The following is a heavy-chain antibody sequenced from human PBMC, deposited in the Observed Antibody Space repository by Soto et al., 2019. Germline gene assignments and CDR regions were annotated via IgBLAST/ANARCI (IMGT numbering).Heavy chain of an antibody. CDR3: ARPGGGCSSTSCRRSYYYYYMDV. CDR2: ISSSGSTI. Sequence: QVQLVESGGGLVKPGGSLRLSCAASGFTFSDYYMSWIRQAPGKGLEWVSYISSSGSTIYYADSVKGRFTIPRDNAKNSLYLQMNSLRAEDTAVYYCARPGGGCSSTSCRRSYYYYYMDVWGKGTTVTVSS. V-gene: IGHV3-11*01. CDR1: GFTFSDYY. J-gene: IGHJ6*03. D-gene: IGHD2-2*01.